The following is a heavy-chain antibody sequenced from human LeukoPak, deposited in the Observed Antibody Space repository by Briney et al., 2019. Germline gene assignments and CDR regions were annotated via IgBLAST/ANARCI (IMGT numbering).Heavy chain of an antibody. V-gene: IGHV3-74*01. J-gene: IGHJ4*02. CDR2: INNDGSDT. CDR3: VRYLYGSGSYDY. D-gene: IGHD3-10*01. CDR1: VFTFTNYW. Sequence: GGSLRLSCAASVFTFTNYWMNWIRQVPGKGLEWVSHINNDGSDTDYADSVKGRFTNSRDNDKNTLYLQMRSVRAEDTAVYYCVRYLYGSGSYDYWGQGTLLSVSS.